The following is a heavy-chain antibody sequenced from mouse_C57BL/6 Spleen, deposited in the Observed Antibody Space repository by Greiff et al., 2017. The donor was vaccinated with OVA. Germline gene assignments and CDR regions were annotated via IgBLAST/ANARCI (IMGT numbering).Heavy chain of an antibody. V-gene: IGHV14-4*01. Sequence: EVQLQQSGAELVRPGASVKLSCTASGFNITDDYMHWVKQRPEQGLEWIGWIDPENGDTEYASKFQGKATITADTSSNTAYLQLSSLTSEDTAVYYCTRPTVITGEGVWGTGTTVTVSS. CDR2: IDPENGDT. J-gene: IGHJ1*03. D-gene: IGHD2-4*01. CDR1: GFNITDDY. CDR3: TRPTVITGEGV.